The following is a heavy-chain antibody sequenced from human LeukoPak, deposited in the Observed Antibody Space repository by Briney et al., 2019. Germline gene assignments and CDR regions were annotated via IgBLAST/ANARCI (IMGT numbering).Heavy chain of an antibody. D-gene: IGHD3-22*01. CDR1: GYTFTGYY. CDR2: INPNSGGT. V-gene: IGHV1-2*06. Sequence: ASVKVSXKASGYTFTGYYMHWVRQAPGQGLEWMGRINPNSGGTNYAQKFQGRVTMTRDTSISTAYMELSRPRSDDTAVYYCAKEMIAEGDYWGRGTLVTVSS. J-gene: IGHJ4*02. CDR3: AKEMIAEGDY.